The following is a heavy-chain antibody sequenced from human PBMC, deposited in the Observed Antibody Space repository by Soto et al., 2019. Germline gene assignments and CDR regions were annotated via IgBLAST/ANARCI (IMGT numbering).Heavy chain of an antibody. V-gene: IGHV3-48*03. D-gene: IGHD5-12*01. CDR2: ISSSGSTI. J-gene: IGHJ4*02. CDR1: GFTFSSYE. Sequence: GGSLRLSCAASGFTFSSYEMNWVRQAPGKGLEWVSYISSSGSTIYYADSVKGRFTISRDNAKNSLYLQMNSLRAEDTAVYYCARPAVWWRPYYFDYWGQGTLVTVS. CDR3: ARPAVWWRPYYFDY.